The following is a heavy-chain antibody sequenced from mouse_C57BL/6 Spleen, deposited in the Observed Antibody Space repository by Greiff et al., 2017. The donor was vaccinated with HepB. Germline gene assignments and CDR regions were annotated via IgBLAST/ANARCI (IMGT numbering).Heavy chain of an antibody. CDR3: AREAYYGSSYGYFDV. J-gene: IGHJ1*03. V-gene: IGHV5-16*01. CDR2: INYDGSST. Sequence: DVKLVESEGGLVQPGSSMKLSCTASGFTFSDYYMAWVRQVPEKGLEWVANINYDGSSTYYLDSLKSRFIISRNNAKNILYLQMSSLKSEDTATYYCAREAYYGSSYGYFDVGGTGTTVTVSS. CDR1: GFTFSDYY. D-gene: IGHD1-1*01.